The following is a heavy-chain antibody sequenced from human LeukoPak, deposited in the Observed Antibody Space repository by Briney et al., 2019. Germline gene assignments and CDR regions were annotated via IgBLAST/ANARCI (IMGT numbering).Heavy chain of an antibody. J-gene: IGHJ4*02. CDR1: GYTFTGYY. V-gene: IGHV1-2*06. CDR2: INPNSGGT. D-gene: IGHD5-18*01. CDR3: ARIVRGDTAMVAYFDY. Sequence: GASVKLSCKASGYTFTGYYMHWVRQAPGQGLELKGRINPNSGGTNYAQKFQGRVTMTRDTSISTAYMELSRLRSDDTAVYYCARIVRGDTAMVAYFDYWGQGTLVTVSS.